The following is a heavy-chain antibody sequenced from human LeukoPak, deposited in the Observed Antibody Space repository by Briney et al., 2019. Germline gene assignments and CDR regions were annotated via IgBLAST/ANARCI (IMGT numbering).Heavy chain of an antibody. V-gene: IGHV3-7*01. CDR1: GFTFSSYW. CDR2: IKQDGSEK. J-gene: IGHJ6*03. CDR3: ARLSAYYYGSFFYYYMDV. D-gene: IGHD3-10*01. Sequence: GGSLRLSCAASGFTFSSYWMSWVRQAPGKGLEWVANIKQDGSEKYYVDPVKGRFTISRDNAKNSVYLHMNSLRAEDTALYYCARLSAYYYGSFFYYYMDVWGKGTTVTVSS.